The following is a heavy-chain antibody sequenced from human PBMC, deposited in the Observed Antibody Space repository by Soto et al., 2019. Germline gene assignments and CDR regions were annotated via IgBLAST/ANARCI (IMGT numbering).Heavy chain of an antibody. J-gene: IGHJ6*02. CDR3: ARDGEGATYYYYYGMDV. Sequence: GGSLRLSCAASGFTFSSYSTNWVRQAPGKGLEWVSSISSSSSYIYYADSVKGRFTISRDNAKNSLYLQMNSLRAEDTAVYYCARDGEGATYYYYYGMDVWGQGTTVTVSS. CDR1: GFTFSSYS. V-gene: IGHV3-21*01. CDR2: ISSSSSYI. D-gene: IGHD1-26*01.